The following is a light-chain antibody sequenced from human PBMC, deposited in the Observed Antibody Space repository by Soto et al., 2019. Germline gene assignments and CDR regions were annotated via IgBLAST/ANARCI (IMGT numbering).Light chain of an antibody. CDR1: QGISSY. CDR2: AAS. CDR3: QQHNSYPLT. J-gene: IGKJ3*01. V-gene: IGKV1-9*01. Sequence: IQLTQSPSSLSASVGDRVTITCRASQGISSYLAWYQQKPGKAPKLLIYAASTLQSGVPSRFSGSGSGTDFTLTISSLQPEDFAIYYCQQHNSYPLTFGPGTKVDIK.